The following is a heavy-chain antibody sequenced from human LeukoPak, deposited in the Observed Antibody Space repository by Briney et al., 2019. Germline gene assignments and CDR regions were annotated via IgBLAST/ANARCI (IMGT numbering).Heavy chain of an antibody. V-gene: IGHV3-7*03. Sequence: GGSLRLSCAASGFTFSNYWMSWVRQAPGKGLEWVANIKEDGSEKYYVDSVKGRFTITRDNAKNSLYLQMNSLGAEDTAVYYCARDSVSSGWSSDTYYFDYWGQGTLVTVSS. CDR1: GFTFSNYW. J-gene: IGHJ4*02. CDR3: ARDSVSSGWSSDTYYFDY. D-gene: IGHD6-19*01. CDR2: IKEDGSEK.